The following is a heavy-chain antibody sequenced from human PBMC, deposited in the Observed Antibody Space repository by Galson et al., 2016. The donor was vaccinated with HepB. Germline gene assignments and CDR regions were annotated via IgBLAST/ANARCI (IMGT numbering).Heavy chain of an antibody. CDR3: ARDLGYSDDLGDS. Sequence: SVKVSCKASGGIFSSYAISWVRQAPGQGLEWMGGIIPSFVTPTYAQKFQGRVTITADESTSTVSMELSSLKSEDTAVYFCARDLGYSDDLGDSLGQGTLVTVSS. CDR1: GGIFSSYA. D-gene: IGHD5-12*01. CDR2: IIPSFVTP. J-gene: IGHJ4*02. V-gene: IGHV1-69*13.